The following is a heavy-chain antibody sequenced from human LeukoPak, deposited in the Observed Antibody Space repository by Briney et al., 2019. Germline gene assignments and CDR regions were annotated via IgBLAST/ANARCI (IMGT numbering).Heavy chain of an antibody. J-gene: IGHJ4*02. V-gene: IGHV4-30-4*08. CDR3: ARDTLSDDFWSGYSFDY. CDR2: IYYSGST. Sequence: SETLSLTXTVSGGSISSGDYYWSWIRQPPGKGLEWIGYIYYSGSTYYNPSLKSRVTISVDTSKNQFSLKLSSVTAADTAVYYCARDTLSDDFWSGYSFDYWGQGTLVTVSS. CDR1: GGSISSGDYY. D-gene: IGHD3-3*01.